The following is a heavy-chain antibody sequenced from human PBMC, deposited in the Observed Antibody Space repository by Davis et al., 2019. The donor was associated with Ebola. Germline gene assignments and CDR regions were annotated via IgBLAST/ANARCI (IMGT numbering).Heavy chain of an antibody. CDR2: INLKSGGT. J-gene: IGHJ4*02. CDR3: ARRQSGSYVDY. CDR1: GYTFTGYY. Sequence: ASVKVSCKASGYTFTGYYMHWVRQAPGQGLEWLGWINLKSGGTNYAQKFQGRVTMTRDTSISTAYMELSRLKSDDTAVYYCARRQSGSYVDYWGQGTLVTVSS. D-gene: IGHD1-26*01. V-gene: IGHV1-2*02.